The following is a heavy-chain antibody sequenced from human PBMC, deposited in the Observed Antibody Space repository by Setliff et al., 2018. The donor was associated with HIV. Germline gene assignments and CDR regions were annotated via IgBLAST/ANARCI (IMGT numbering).Heavy chain of an antibody. CDR2: IYYSGTT. CDR1: AGSVSSHY. CDR3: ARLRVSSSSQTFDH. D-gene: IGHD6-6*01. V-gene: IGHV4-59*02. J-gene: IGHJ4*02. Sequence: SETLSLTCTVSAGSVSSHYWSWIRQPPGKALEWIGYIYYSGTTHYNPSLKSRVGMSVDSSKNQFSLDLTSVTPADTAVYYCARLRVSSSSQTFDHWGQGILVTV.